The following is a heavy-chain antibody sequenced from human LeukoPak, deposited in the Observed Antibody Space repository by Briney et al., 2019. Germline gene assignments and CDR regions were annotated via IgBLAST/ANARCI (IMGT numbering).Heavy chain of an antibody. CDR1: GFTFSSYA. D-gene: IGHD1-26*01. CDR2: ISNDGSNK. V-gene: IGHV3-30-3*01. CDR3: ARDYSGNYYKGFDY. Sequence: GGSLRLSCAASGFTFSSYAMHWVRQAPGKGLEWVAVISNDGSNKYYADSVKGRFTISRDNSKNTVYMQMNSLRAEDTAVYYCARDYSGNYYKGFDYWGQGTLVTVSS. J-gene: IGHJ4*02.